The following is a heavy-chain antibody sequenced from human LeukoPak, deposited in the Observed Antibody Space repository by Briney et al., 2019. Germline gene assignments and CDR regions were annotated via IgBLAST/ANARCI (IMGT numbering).Heavy chain of an antibody. V-gene: IGHV3-33*03. CDR2: IWHHRDTT. CDR1: ALTFNNYG. Sequence: GTSLRLSCAASALTFNNYGMHWVRQAPGKGLEWVAVIWHHRDTTFYADSVKGRLTISRDKSKNMLYLEMNSLRAEDTALYYCVKDSTARASNLPDYWGQGTLVTVSS. D-gene: IGHD1-1*01. J-gene: IGHJ4*02. CDR3: VKDSTARASNLPDY.